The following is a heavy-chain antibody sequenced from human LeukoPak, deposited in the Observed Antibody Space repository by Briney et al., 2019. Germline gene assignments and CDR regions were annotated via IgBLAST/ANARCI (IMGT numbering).Heavy chain of an antibody. CDR2: SNPQSGAT. J-gene: IGHJ4*02. CDR1: VYTFTAFY. Sequence: ASVRVSSTASVYTFTAFYIHWGRQAPGQGLEWRCWSNPQSGATNYAQKFQGRVTMTRDMSISTAYMDVTSLRSDDTAVYYCARGGDDSGLYFAYWGQGTLVTVSS. D-gene: IGHD3-22*01. CDR3: ARGGDDSGLYFAY. V-gene: IGHV1-2*02.